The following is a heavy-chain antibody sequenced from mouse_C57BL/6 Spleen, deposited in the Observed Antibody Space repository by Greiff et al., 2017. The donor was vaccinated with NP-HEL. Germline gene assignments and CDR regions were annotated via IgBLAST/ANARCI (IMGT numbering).Heavy chain of an antibody. CDR1: GFTFSSYG. D-gene: IGHD2-2*01. V-gene: IGHV5-6*01. J-gene: IGHJ4*01. CDR3: ARGEVTRDYYAMDY. Sequence: EVQRVESGGDLVKPVGSLKLSCAASGFTFSSYGMSWVRQTPDKRLEWVATISSGGSYTYYPDSVKGRITISRDNAKNTLYLQKSSLKSEDTAMYYCARGEVTRDYYAMDYWGQGTSVTVSS. CDR2: ISSGGSYT.